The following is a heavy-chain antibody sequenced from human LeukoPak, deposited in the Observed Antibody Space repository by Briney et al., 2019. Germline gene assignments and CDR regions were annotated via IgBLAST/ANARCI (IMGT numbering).Heavy chain of an antibody. J-gene: IGHJ5*02. CDR2: IYYSGST. Sequence: SETLSLTCSVSGGSISNYYWSWIRQPPGKGLEWIGYIYYSGSTNFNPSLKSRVTISVDTSKNQFSLRLSSVTAADTAVYYCARDGGMLGFDPWGQGTLVTVSS. CDR1: GGSISNYY. CDR3: ARDGGMLGFDP. V-gene: IGHV4-59*01. D-gene: IGHD2-15*01.